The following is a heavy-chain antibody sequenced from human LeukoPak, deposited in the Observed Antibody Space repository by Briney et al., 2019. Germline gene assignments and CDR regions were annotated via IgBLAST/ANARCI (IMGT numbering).Heavy chain of an antibody. Sequence: SQTLSLTCAISGDSVSSNSVTWNWIRQSPSRGLEWLGRTYYRFTWYNDYAVSVRGRITVNPDTSKNQFSLHLNPVTPEDTAVYYCARRLTQYDCFDPWGQGILVTVSS. CDR1: GDSVSSNSVT. V-gene: IGHV6-1*01. CDR2: TYYRFTWYN. D-gene: IGHD2-2*01. J-gene: IGHJ5*02. CDR3: ARRLTQYDCFDP.